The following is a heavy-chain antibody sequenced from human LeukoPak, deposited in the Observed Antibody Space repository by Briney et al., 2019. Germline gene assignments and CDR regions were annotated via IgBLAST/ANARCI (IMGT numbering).Heavy chain of an antibody. V-gene: IGHV1-69*04. Sequence: GASVKVSCKASGYTFTSYGISWVRQAPGQGLEWMGRIIPILGIANYAQKFQGRVTITADKSTSTAYMELSSLRSEDTAVYYCARDPSPIVGATTFDWYFDLWGRGTLVTVSS. CDR1: GYTFTSYG. D-gene: IGHD1-26*01. J-gene: IGHJ2*01. CDR2: IIPILGIA. CDR3: ARDPSPIVGATTFDWYFDL.